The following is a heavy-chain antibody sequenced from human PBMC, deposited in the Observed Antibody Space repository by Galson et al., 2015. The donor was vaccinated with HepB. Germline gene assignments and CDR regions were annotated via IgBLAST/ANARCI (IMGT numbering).Heavy chain of an antibody. V-gene: IGHV3-48*02. CDR1: GFTFSIYS. J-gene: IGHJ3*02. CDR3: ARDPYGDHVSGPGAFDI. CDR2: ISSSSSTI. D-gene: IGHD4-17*01. Sequence: SLRLSCAASGFTFSIYSMNWVRQAPGKGLEWVSYISSSSSTIYYADSVKGRFTISRDNAKNSLYLQMNSLRDEDMAVYFCARDPYGDHVSGPGAFDIWGQGTMVTVSS.